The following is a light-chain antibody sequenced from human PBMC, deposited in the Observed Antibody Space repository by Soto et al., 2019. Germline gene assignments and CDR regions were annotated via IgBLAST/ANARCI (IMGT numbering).Light chain of an antibody. CDR3: QHSNNWPYT. Sequence: EIVMTQSPATLSVSPGKRATLSCRASQSVSHYLAWYQQKPGQAPRLLFYGASFRATGVPARFSGSGSGTDFTLTISSLQSEDFAIYYCQHSNNWPYTFGQGTKLEIK. V-gene: IGKV3-15*01. CDR1: QSVSHY. J-gene: IGKJ2*01. CDR2: GAS.